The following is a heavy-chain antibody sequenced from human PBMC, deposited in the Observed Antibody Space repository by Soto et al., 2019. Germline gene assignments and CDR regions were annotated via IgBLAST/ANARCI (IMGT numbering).Heavy chain of an antibody. CDR3: ARGRYGDY. D-gene: IGHD1-1*01. Sequence: QVHLVQSGAEVKKPGASVKVSCKGSGYTFTSYGITLVRQAPGQGLEWMGWISAHNGNTDYEQRLQDRVNVTRDTSTSTAYMELRRLRSYDTAVYYCARGRYGDYWGQGALVTVSS. CDR1: GYTFTSYG. CDR2: ISAHNGNT. J-gene: IGHJ4*02. V-gene: IGHV1-18*01.